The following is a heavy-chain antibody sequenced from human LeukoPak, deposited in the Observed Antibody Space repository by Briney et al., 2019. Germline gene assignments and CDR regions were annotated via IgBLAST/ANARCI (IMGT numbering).Heavy chain of an antibody. CDR3: ARDREAHFDY. J-gene: IGHJ4*02. CDR2: INSDGSST. D-gene: IGHD5-24*01. V-gene: IGHV3-74*01. CDR1: GITFSSYW. Sequence: GGSLRLSCAASGITFSSYWMHWVRQAPGKGLVWVSRINSDGSSTNYADSVKGRFTISRDNAKNFLYLQMNSLSVEDTALYYCARDREAHFDYWGQGILVTVSS.